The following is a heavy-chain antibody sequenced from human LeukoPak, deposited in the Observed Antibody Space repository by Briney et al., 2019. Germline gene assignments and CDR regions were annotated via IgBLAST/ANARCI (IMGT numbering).Heavy chain of an antibody. CDR1: GGSISSYY. Sequence: SETLSLTCTVSGGSISSYYWSWIRQPPGKGLEWIGYIYYSGSTNYNPSLKSRVTISVDTSKNQFSLKLSSVTATDTAVYYCASGGFLEWLSPRYDAFDIWGQGTMVTVSS. CDR2: IYYSGST. D-gene: IGHD3-3*01. V-gene: IGHV4-59*01. CDR3: ASGGFLEWLSPRYDAFDI. J-gene: IGHJ3*02.